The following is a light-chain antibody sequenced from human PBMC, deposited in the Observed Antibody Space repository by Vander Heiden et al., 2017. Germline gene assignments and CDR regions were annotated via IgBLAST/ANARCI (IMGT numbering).Light chain of an antibody. J-gene: IGKJ3*01. CDR3: QHRSNWPGFT. CDR2: DAS. CDR1: QSVSSY. V-gene: IGKV3-11*01. Sequence: EIVLTQSPATLSLSPGERATLSCRASQSVSSYLAWYQQKPCLAPRLLIYDASNRATGIPARFSGSGYGTDFTLTISRLDPEDFAVYYCQHRSNWPGFTFGPGTKVDIK.